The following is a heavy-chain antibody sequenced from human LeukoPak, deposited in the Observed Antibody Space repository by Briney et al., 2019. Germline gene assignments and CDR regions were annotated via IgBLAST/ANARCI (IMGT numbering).Heavy chain of an antibody. CDR3: AREDYYDSGSFDP. D-gene: IGHD3-22*01. CDR2: MNPNSGNT. CDR1: GHTFTSYD. Sequence: GASVKVSCKASGHTFTSYDINWVRQATGQGLEWMGWMNPNSGNTAYAQKFQGRVTMTRNTSISTAYMELGSLRSEDTAVYYCAREDYYDSGSFDPWGQGTLVTVSS. J-gene: IGHJ5*02. V-gene: IGHV1-8*02.